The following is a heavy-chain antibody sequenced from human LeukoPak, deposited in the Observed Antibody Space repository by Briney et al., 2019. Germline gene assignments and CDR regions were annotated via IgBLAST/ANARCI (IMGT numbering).Heavy chain of an antibody. CDR1: GYTFTGYH. D-gene: IGHD6-6*01. V-gene: IGHV1-2*02. J-gene: IGHJ4*02. CDR2: INPNSGGT. Sequence: ASVKVSCKASGYTFTGYHMHWVRQAPGQGLEWMGWINPNSGGTNYAQKFQGRVTMTRDTSISTAYMELSRPRSDDTAVYYCASRIAARAVGDFDYWGQGTLVTVSS. CDR3: ASRIAARAVGDFDY.